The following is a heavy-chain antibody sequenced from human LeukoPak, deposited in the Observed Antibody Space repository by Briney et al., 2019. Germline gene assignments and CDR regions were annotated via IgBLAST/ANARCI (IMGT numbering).Heavy chain of an antibody. CDR2: SIPIFGTA. V-gene: IGHV1-69*13. D-gene: IGHD2-15*01. Sequence: GASVKVSCKASGGTFSSYAISWVRQAPGQGLEWMGGSIPIFGTANYAQKFQGRVTITADETTSKAYMELSSLRSKDTAVYSCAIPVSSRAFDIWGQGTMVTVSS. CDR1: GGTFSSYA. J-gene: IGHJ3*02. CDR3: AIPVSSRAFDI.